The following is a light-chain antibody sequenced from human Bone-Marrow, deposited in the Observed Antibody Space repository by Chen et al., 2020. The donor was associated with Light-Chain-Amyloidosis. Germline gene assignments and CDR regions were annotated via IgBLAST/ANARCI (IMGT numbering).Light chain of an antibody. J-gene: IGKJ1*01. CDR2: GAS. CDR1: KSLGSAY. Sequence: EVVLTQSPGTLSLSPGERAALSCRAIKSLGSAYVAWYQQKPGQAPRLLISGASLRATGIPDRFSDSGSGTDLTLTITSLATEDFAVYYCQHNGGSAWTFGQGTKVEIK. V-gene: IGKV3-20*01. CDR3: QHNGGSAWT.